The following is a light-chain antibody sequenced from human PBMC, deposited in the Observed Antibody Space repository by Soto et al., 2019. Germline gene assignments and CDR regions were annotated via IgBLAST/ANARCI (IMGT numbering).Light chain of an antibody. J-gene: IGKJ1*01. CDR3: QQYNNSPPWT. CDR1: QSVSSN. Sequence: EIVITQSPATLAVSPGERATLSCRARQSVSSNLAWYQQKTGQAPRLLIYGASTRATGIPARFSGSGSGTEFTLTISSLQSEDFAVYYCQQYNNSPPWTFGQGTKVEIK. CDR2: GAS. V-gene: IGKV3-15*01.